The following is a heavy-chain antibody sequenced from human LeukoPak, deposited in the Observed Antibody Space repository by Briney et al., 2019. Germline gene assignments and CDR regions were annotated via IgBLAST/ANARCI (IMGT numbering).Heavy chain of an antibody. CDR3: AMAPYGSGSYFPFDY. CDR1: GYTFTSYY. D-gene: IGHD3-10*01. CDR2: INPGGGST. J-gene: IGHJ4*02. Sequence: GASVKVSCKASGYTFTSYYMHWVRQAPGQGLEWMGIINPGGGSTSYAQKFQGRVTMTRDTSTSTVYMELSSLRSEDTAVYYCAMAPYGSGSYFPFDYWGQGTLVTVSS. V-gene: IGHV1-46*01.